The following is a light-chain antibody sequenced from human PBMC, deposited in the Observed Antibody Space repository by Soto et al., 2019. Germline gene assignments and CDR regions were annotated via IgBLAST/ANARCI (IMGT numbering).Light chain of an antibody. CDR2: EVT. Sequence: QSALTQPASVSGSPGQSITISCTGTSSDVGGYDYVSWYQQRPGKAPKFMIYEVTNRPSGVSHSFSGSKSGNTASLTISGLQAEDEADYYCSSYTTTSTYVFGSATKVTVL. CDR3: SSYTTTSTYV. V-gene: IGLV2-14*01. CDR1: SSDVGGYDY. J-gene: IGLJ1*01.